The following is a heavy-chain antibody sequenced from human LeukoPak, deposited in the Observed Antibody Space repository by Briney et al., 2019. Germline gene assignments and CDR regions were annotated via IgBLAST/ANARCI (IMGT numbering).Heavy chain of an antibody. D-gene: IGHD1-26*01. CDR2: ISSSSSTI. J-gene: IGHJ3*02. CDR3: AKRERGFDI. CDR1: GFTFSTYA. V-gene: IGHV3-48*01. Sequence: GGSLRLSCAASGFTFSTYAMNWVRQAPGRGLEWVSYISSSSSTIYYADSVKGRFTISRDNAKNSPYLQMNSLRAEDTAVYYCAKRERGFDIWGQGTMVTVSS.